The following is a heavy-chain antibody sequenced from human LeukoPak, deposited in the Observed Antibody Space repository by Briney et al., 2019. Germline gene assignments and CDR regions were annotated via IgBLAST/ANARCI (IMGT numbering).Heavy chain of an antibody. V-gene: IGHV1-2*02. Sequence: ASVKVSRKASGYTFTGYYMHWVRQAPGQGLEWMGWINPNSGVTNYALKFQGRVTMTRDTSITTAYMELSRLRSDDTAVYYCAGTYYYGSGSLDAFDIWGQGTMVTVSS. CDR1: GYTFTGYY. J-gene: IGHJ3*02. D-gene: IGHD3-10*01. CDR3: AGTYYYGSGSLDAFDI. CDR2: INPNSGVT.